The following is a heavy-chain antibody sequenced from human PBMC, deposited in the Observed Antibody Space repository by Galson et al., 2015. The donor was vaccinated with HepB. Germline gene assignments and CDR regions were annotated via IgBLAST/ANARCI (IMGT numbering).Heavy chain of an antibody. Sequence: SVKVSCKASGYTFTSYYMHWVRQAPGQGLEWMGIINPSGGSTSYAQKFQGRVTMTRDTSTSTVYMELSSLRSEDTAVYYCARDTHSSSSLLAWFDPWGQGTLVTVSS. J-gene: IGHJ5*02. CDR1: GYTFTSYY. CDR3: ARDTHSSSSLLAWFDP. V-gene: IGHV1-46*01. CDR2: INPSGGST. D-gene: IGHD6-6*01.